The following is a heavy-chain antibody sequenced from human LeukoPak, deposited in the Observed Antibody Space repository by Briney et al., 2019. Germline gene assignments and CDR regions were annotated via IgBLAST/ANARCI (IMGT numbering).Heavy chain of an antibody. J-gene: IGHJ4*02. CDR2: IRSKAYGGTT. CDR3: TTYKQLVKN. V-gene: IGHV3-49*04. Sequence: GRPLRLSCTASGFTFGDYAMSWVRQAPGKGLEWVGFIRSKAYGGTTEYAASVKGRFTISRDDSKSIAYLQMNSLKTEDTAVYYCTTYKQLVKNWGQGTLVTVSS. CDR1: GFTFGDYA. D-gene: IGHD6-13*01.